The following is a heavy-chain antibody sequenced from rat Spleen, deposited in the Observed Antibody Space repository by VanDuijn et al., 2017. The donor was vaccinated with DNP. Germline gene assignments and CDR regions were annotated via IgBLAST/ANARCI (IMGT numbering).Heavy chain of an antibody. CDR2: FSTGGGNT. J-gene: IGHJ2*01. Sequence: EVQLVESGGGLVQPGRSLKLSCAASGFTFSNYDMAWVRQAPTKGLEWVASFSTGGGNTYYRDSVKGRFTISRDNAKSTLYLQMDSLRSEDTATDYGARLDGLGAGYFDYWGQGVMVTVSS. D-gene: IGHD5-1*01. V-gene: IGHV5-25*01. CDR1: GFTFSNYD. CDR3: ARLDGLGAGYFDY.